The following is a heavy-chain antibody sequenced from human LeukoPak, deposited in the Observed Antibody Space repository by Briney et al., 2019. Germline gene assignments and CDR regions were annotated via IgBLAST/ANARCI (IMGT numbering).Heavy chain of an antibody. CDR2: IWYDGSNK. CDR3: ARGGEDIVVVVAARLDY. D-gene: IGHD2-15*01. Sequence: GGSLRLSCAASGFTFSRFWMNWVRQAPGRGLEWVAVIWYDGSNKYHADSVKGRFTISRDNSKNTLYLQMNSLRAEDTAVYYCARGGEDIVVVVAARLDYWGQGTLVTVSS. J-gene: IGHJ4*02. V-gene: IGHV3-33*07. CDR1: GFTFSRFW.